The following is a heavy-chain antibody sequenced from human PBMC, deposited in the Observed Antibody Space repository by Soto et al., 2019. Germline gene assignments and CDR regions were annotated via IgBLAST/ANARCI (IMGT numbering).Heavy chain of an antibody. CDR1: GFTFSSYG. D-gene: IGHD3-22*01. V-gene: IGHV3-48*02. J-gene: IGHJ4*02. CDR3: ARAAPHGYDY. Sequence: GGSLRLSCAASGFTFSSYGMNWVRQAVRQAPGKGLEWLSYISSSSDATHYADSVKGRFSISRDNAKNSLNLQMNSLRDEDTAVYYCARAAPHGYDYWGQGTLVTVSS. CDR2: ISSSSDAT.